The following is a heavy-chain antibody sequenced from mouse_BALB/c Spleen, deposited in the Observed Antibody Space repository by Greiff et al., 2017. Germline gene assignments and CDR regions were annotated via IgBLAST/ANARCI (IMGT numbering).Heavy chain of an antibody. CDR2: ISNGGGST. CDR1: GFTFSSYT. D-gene: IGHD4-1*01. Sequence: EVMLVESGGGLVQPGGSLKLSCAASGFTFSSYTMSWVRQTPEKRLEWVAYISNGGGSTYYPDTVKGRFTSSRDNAKNTLYLQMSSLKSEDTAMYYCATGTGDYWGQGTTLTVSS. V-gene: IGHV5-12-2*01. CDR3: ATGTGDY. J-gene: IGHJ2*01.